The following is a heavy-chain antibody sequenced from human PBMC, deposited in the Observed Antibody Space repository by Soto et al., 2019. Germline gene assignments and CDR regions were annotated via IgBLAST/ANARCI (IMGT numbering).Heavy chain of an antibody. D-gene: IGHD6-6*01. V-gene: IGHV6-1*01. J-gene: IGHJ3*02. CDR3: AIQLQQLVVDAFDI. CDR2: TYYRSKWYN. CDR1: GDSVSSNSAA. Sequence: SQTLSLTCAISGDSVSSNSAAWNWIRQSPSRGLEWLGRTYYRSKWYNDYAVSVKSRTTINPDTSKNQFSLQLNSVTPEDTAVYYCAIQLQQLVVDAFDIWGQGTMVTVSS.